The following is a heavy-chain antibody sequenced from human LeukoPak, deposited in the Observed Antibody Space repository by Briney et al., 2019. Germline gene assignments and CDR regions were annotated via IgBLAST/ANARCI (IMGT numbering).Heavy chain of an antibody. J-gene: IGHJ6*02. V-gene: IGHV1-2*02. CDR3: ARVRKVVGARGGMDV. D-gene: IGHD1-26*01. CDR1: GYTFTGYY. Sequence: ASVKVSCKASGYTFTGYYMHWVRQAPGQGLEWMGWINPNSGGTNYAQKFQGRVTMTRDTSISTAYMELSRLRSDDTAVFYCARVRKVVGARGGMDVWGQGTTVTVSS. CDR2: INPNSGGT.